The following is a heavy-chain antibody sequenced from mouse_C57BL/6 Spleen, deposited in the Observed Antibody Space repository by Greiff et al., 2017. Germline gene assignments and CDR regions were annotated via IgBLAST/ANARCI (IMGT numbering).Heavy chain of an antibody. CDR1: GFTFSDYG. Sequence: EVKLVESGGGLVKPGGSLKLSCAASGFTFSDYGMHWVRQAPEKGLEWVAYISSGRSTIYYADTVKGRFTISRDNAKNTLFLQMTSLRSEDTAMYYCARPDGNYGFDYWGQGTTLTVSS. D-gene: IGHD2-1*01. CDR2: ISSGRSTI. V-gene: IGHV5-17*01. J-gene: IGHJ2*01. CDR3: ARPDGNYGFDY.